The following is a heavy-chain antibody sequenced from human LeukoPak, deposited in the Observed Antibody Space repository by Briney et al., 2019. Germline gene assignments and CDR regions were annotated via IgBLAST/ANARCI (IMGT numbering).Heavy chain of an antibody. V-gene: IGHV4-30-4*08. Sequence: SETLSLTCTVSGGSISSGDYYWSWIRQLPGKGLEWIGYIYYSGSTYYNPSLKSRVTISIDTSKNQFSLKLSSVTAADTAAYYCARLDTTTNAFDIRGQGTMVTVSS. CDR3: ARLDTTTNAFDI. J-gene: IGHJ3*02. D-gene: IGHD5-18*01. CDR2: IYYSGST. CDR1: GGSISSGDYY.